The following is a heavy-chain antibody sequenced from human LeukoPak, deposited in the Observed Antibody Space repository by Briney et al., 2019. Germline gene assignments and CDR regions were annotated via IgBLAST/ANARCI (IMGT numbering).Heavy chain of an antibody. CDR2: IYYSGST. D-gene: IGHD5-18*01. CDR1: GGSISTYY. J-gene: IGHJ3*02. V-gene: IGHV4-59*12. CDR3: AREGSGYSYGYLSAFDI. Sequence: SETLSLTCTVSGGSISTYYWSWIRQPPGKGQEWIGYIYYSGSTNYNPSLKSRVTISVDTSKNQFSLKLSSVTAADTAVYYCAREGSGYSYGYLSAFDIWGQGTMVTVSS.